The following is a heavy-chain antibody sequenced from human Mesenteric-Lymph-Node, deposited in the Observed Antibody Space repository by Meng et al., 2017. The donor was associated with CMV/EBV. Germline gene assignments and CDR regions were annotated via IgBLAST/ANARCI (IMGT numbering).Heavy chain of an antibody. CDR3: ARDSIAAAGTDFDY. D-gene: IGHD6-13*01. CDR2: ISYDGSPK. V-gene: IGHV3-30-3*01. CDR1: GFMFSSYA. Sequence: GGSLRLSCAASGFMFSSYAMHWVRQAPGKGPEWVAVISYDGSPKYYADSVKGRFSISRDNSENTLHMQMNSLSPEDTAVYYCARDSIAAAGTDFDYWGQGTLVTVSS. J-gene: IGHJ4*02.